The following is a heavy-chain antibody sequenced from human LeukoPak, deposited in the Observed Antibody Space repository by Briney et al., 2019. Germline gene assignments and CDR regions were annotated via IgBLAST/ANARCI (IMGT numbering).Heavy chain of an antibody. D-gene: IGHD5-18*01. CDR1: GFTVSSNY. J-gene: IGHJ4*02. V-gene: IGHV3-53*01. CDR2: IYSGGST. CDR3: ARVEGGYSYGYLDY. Sequence: WGTLCLTCAASGFTVSSNYWSWVRQPPGKGLEWVAVIYSGGSTYYDAPVKGRVTVSRDNSKNQCSLKMSSLRAEDTAVYYCARVEGGYSYGYLDYWGQGTLVTVSS.